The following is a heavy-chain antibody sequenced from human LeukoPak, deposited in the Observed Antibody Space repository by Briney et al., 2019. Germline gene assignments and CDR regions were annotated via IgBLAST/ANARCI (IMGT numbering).Heavy chain of an antibody. CDR1: GFSLSNSW. CDR2: INQDGSTK. V-gene: IGHV3-7*01. Sequence: GGSLRLSCAATGFSLSNSWMTCVPQAPGKGPEWLANINQDGSTKNYLDAVEGRITISRDNAKNSLYLQMNSLRAEDTAVYYCTRDFAFQQFDYWGQGTLVTVSS. CDR3: TRDFAFQQFDY. J-gene: IGHJ4*02. D-gene: IGHD1/OR15-1a*01.